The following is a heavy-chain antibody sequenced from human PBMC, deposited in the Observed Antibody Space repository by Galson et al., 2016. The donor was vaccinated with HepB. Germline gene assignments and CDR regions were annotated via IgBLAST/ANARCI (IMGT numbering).Heavy chain of an antibody. D-gene: IGHD1-14*01. CDR1: GFTFSGHA. V-gene: IGHV3-23*01. CDR3: AKGYGLFDY. Sequence: SLRLSCAASGFTFSGHAMSWVRQAPGKGLEWVSGISGSGGSTYYADSVKGRFTISRDNSKNTLYVQMNSLRAEDTAVYYCAKGYGLFDYWGQGTLVTVSS. CDR2: ISGSGGST. J-gene: IGHJ4*02.